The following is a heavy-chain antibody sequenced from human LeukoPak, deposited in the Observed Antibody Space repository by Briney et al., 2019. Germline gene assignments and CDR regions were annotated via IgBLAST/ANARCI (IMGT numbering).Heavy chain of an antibody. J-gene: IGHJ4*02. V-gene: IGHV4-4*07. D-gene: IGHD2-21*01. CDR1: GGSISSDY. Sequence: SETLSLTCTVSGGSISSDYWSWIRQHAGKGLEWIGRIYTSGSINYNPSLKSRVTMSIDTSKNQFSLKLSSVTAADTAVYYCARDRAILWFDYWGQGTLVIVAS. CDR3: ARDRAILWFDY. CDR2: IYTSGSI.